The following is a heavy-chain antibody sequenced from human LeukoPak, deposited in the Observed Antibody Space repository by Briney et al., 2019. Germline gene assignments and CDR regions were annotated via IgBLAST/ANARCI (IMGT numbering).Heavy chain of an antibody. CDR3: AREGLAGFDY. V-gene: IGHV4-59*01. CDR1: GGSISSYY. CDR2: IYYSGST. J-gene: IGHJ4*02. Sequence: PSETLSLTCTVSGGSISSYYWSWIRQPPGKGLEWIGYIYYSGSTNYNPSLKSRVTISVDTSKNQFSLKLSSVTAADTAVYYCAREGLAGFDYWGQGTLVTVSS.